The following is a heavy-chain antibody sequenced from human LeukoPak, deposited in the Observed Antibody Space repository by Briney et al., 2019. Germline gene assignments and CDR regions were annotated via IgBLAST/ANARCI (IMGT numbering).Heavy chain of an antibody. D-gene: IGHD3-9*01. CDR1: GFAFSRYW. CDR3: ARGGLRYFDWDDGLDL. Sequence: PGGSLRLSCVASGFAFSRYWMYWVRQAPGKGLVWASRSNSDGTKTISAASVKGRFTISRDNAKNTVFLQMNSLGVEDTAVYYCARGGLRYFDWDDGLDLWGQGTLVTVSS. V-gene: IGHV3-74*01. CDR2: SNSDGTKT. J-gene: IGHJ3*01.